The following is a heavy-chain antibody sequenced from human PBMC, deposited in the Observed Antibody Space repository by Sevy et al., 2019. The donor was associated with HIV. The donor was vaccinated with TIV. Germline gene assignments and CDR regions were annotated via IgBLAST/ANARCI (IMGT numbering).Heavy chain of an antibody. CDR3: TTEITMIVVVIKGNY. CDR2: IKSKTDGGTT. D-gene: IGHD3-22*01. J-gene: IGHJ4*02. V-gene: IGHV3-15*01. Sequence: GGSLRLSCAASGFTFSNAWMSWVRQAPGKGLEWVGRIKSKTDGGTTDYAAPVKGRFTISRDDSKITLYLQMNSLKIEDTAVYYCTTEITMIVVVIKGNYWGQGTLVTVSS. CDR1: GFTFSNAW.